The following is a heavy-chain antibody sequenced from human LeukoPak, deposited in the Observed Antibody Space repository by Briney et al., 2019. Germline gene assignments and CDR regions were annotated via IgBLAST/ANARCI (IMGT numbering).Heavy chain of an antibody. CDR3: ARDIEGEGYYYYMDV. D-gene: IGHD3-16*01. J-gene: IGHJ6*03. V-gene: IGHV4-30-4*08. Sequence: PSQTLSLTCTVSGGSISSGDYYWSWIRQPPGKGLEWIGYIYYSGSTYYNPSLKSRVTISVDTSRNQFSLKLSSVTAADTAVYYCARDIEGEGYYYYMDVWGKGTTVTVSS. CDR1: GGSISSGDYY. CDR2: IYYSGST.